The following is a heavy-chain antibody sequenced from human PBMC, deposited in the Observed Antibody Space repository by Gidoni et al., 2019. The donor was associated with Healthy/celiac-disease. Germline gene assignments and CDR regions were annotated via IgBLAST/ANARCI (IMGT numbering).Heavy chain of an antibody. Sequence: QVQLQESGPGLVKPSETLSLTCTVPGGSISSYYWSWIRQPPGKGLAWIGYIYYSGSTNYSPSLKSRVTISVDTSKNQFSLKLSSVTAADTAVYYCACGYSYGFVDYWGQGTLVTVSS. D-gene: IGHD5-18*01. CDR1: GGSISSYY. CDR3: ACGYSYGFVDY. J-gene: IGHJ4*02. V-gene: IGHV4-59*01. CDR2: IYYSGST.